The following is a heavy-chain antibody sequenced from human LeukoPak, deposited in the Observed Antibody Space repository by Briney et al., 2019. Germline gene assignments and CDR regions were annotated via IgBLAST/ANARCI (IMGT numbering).Heavy chain of an antibody. CDR1: GFTFSSYS. V-gene: IGHV3-21*01. CDR3: ARSGTTATQGAFDI. D-gene: IGHD1-1*01. Sequence: GGSLRLSCAGPGFTFSSYSMNWVRQAPGKGLEWVSCISSSSSYIYYADSVKGRFTISRGNAKNSLYLQMTSLRAEDTAVYYCARSGTTATQGAFDIWGQGTMVTVSS. CDR2: ISSSSSYI. J-gene: IGHJ3*02.